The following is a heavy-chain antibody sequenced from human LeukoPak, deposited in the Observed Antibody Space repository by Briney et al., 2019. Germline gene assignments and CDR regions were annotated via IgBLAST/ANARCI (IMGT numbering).Heavy chain of an antibody. CDR2: ISSSSSYI. CDR3: ARVNHDSSGAFDP. D-gene: IGHD3-22*01. V-gene: IGHV3-21*04. CDR1: GFTFSRYS. Sequence: GGSLRLSCAASGFTFSRYSMNWVRQAPGKGREWVSSISSSSSYIYYADSVKGRFTISRDNAKNSLYLQMNSLRAEDTAMYYCARVNHDSSGAFDPWGQGTLVTVSS. J-gene: IGHJ5*02.